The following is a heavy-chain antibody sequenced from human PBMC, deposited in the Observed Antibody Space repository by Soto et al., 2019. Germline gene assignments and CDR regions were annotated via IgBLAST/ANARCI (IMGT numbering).Heavy chain of an antibody. V-gene: IGHV3-53*01. CDR1: GFTVSSNY. CDR3: ARVNLEYYYYGMDV. J-gene: IGHJ6*02. Sequence: EVQLVESGGGLIQPGGSLRLSCAASGFTVSSNYMSWVRQAPGKGLEWVSVIYSGGSTYYADSVKGRFTISRDNSKNTLYLQMNSLRAEDTAVYYCARVNLEYYYYGMDVWGQGTTVTVSS. CDR2: IYSGGST.